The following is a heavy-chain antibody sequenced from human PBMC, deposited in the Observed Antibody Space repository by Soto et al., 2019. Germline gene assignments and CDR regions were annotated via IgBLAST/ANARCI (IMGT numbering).Heavy chain of an antibody. Sequence: EVQLLESGGALVQPGGSLRLSCAASGFTFSSYAMSWVRQAPGKGLEWVSAISGSGGSTYYADSVKGRFTISRDNSKNTLYLQMNSLRAEDTAVYYWGNDRWPSTVVVVAELDYWGQGTLVTVSS. V-gene: IGHV3-23*01. CDR1: GFTFSSYA. CDR3: GNDRWPSTVVVVAELDY. J-gene: IGHJ4*02. D-gene: IGHD2-15*01. CDR2: ISGSGGST.